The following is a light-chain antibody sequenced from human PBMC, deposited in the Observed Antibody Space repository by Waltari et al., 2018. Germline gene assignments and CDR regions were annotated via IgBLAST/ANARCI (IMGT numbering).Light chain of an antibody. Sequence: DVVMTQSPLSLPVTLGQPASISCRSSQSLVHSDGNTYLKWFHQRPGQSPRSLIYKVFKRESGVPDRFSGSGSGTNVTLKISRVEAEDVGVYFCMQGTYGLTFGGGTKVEIK. J-gene: IGKJ4*01. CDR1: QSLVHSDGNTY. V-gene: IGKV2-30*02. CDR2: KVF. CDR3: MQGTYGLT.